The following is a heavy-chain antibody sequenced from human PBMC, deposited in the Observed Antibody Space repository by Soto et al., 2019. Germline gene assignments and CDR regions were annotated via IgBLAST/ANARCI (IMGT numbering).Heavy chain of an antibody. J-gene: IGHJ5*02. Sequence: PSETLSLTCTVSGGSISSYYWSWIRQPPGKGLEWIGYIYYSGSTNYNPSLKSRVTISVDTSKNQFSLKLSSVTAADTAVYYCERFYADIGWYAPWGQGTLVTISS. D-gene: IGHD5-12*01. CDR3: ERFYADIGWYAP. CDR1: GGSISSYY. CDR2: IYYSGST. V-gene: IGHV4-59*08.